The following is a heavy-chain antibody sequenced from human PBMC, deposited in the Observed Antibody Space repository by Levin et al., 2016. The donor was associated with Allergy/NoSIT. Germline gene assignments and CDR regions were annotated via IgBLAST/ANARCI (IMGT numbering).Heavy chain of an antibody. CDR2: LSGGAGRT. D-gene: IGHD3-10*01. V-gene: IGHV3-23*01. CDR1: GGSISRSN. Sequence: LSLTCVVSGGSISRSNWWTWVRQPPGKGLEWVAALSGGAGRTYYADSVKGRFTISRDDSKNTLYLQMNSLRDEDTAVYYCAKVLTHYGMDVWGQGTTVTVSS. CDR3: AKVLTHYGMDV. J-gene: IGHJ6*02.